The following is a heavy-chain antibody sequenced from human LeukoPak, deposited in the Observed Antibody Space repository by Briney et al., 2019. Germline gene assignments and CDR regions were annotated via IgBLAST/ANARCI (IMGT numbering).Heavy chain of an antibody. CDR1: GGSMTNYH. V-gene: IGHV4-59*08. D-gene: IGHD3-16*02. Sequence: SETLSLTCTVSGGSMTNYHWSWIRQPPGKGLEWIGSISYSGSTNYSPSLEGRVTMSVDTSKNQFSLKLRAVTAADTAVYFCARQELSYGSGSHFDYWGQGILVTVSS. CDR2: ISYSGST. J-gene: IGHJ4*02. CDR3: ARQELSYGSGSHFDY.